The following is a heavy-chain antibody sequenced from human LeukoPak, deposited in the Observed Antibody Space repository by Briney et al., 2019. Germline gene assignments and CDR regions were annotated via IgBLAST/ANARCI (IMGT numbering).Heavy chain of an antibody. D-gene: IGHD2/OR15-2a*01. J-gene: IGHJ4*02. V-gene: IGHV3-23*01. CDR1: GFTFGSYA. Sequence: GGSLRLSCAASGFTFGSYALNWVRQAPGKGLEWVSGISGSGGSTYYADSVKGRFTISRDNSQNTLYLQMNSLRVEDTALYFCAKGIAIGVYYYDYWGRGTLVTASS. CDR3: AKGIAIGVYYYDY. CDR2: ISGSGGST.